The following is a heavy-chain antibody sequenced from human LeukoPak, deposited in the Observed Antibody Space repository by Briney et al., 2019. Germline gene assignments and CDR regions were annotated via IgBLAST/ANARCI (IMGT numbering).Heavy chain of an antibody. D-gene: IGHD1/OR15-1a*01. J-gene: IGHJ6*03. CDR3: AAGVRRTPPRAGYYYYMDV. V-gene: IGHV4-34*01. CDR2: INHSGST. Sequence: PSETLSLTCVVYGGSFSGYYWSWIRQPPGKGLEWIGEINHSGSTNYNPSLKSRVTISVDTSKNQFSLKLSSVTAADTAVYYCAAGVRRTPPRAGYYYYMDVWGKGTTVTVSS. CDR1: GGSFSGYY.